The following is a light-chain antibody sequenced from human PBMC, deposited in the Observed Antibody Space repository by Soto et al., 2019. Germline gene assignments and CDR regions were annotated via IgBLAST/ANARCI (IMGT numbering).Light chain of an antibody. V-gene: IGKV1-5*03. CDR3: QQRAGWPPT. CDR2: KAS. Sequence: DIQMTQSPSTLSASVGDRVTITCRASQSINSWLAWYQQKPGKAPKLLIYKASSLERGVPSRFSGSGSETEFTLTISSLEPEDFAVYFCQQRAGWPPTFGGGTKVDIK. CDR1: QSINSW. J-gene: IGKJ4*01.